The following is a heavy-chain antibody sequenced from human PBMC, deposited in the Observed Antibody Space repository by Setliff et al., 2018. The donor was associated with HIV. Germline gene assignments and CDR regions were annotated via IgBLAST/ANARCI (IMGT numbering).Heavy chain of an antibody. J-gene: IGHJ3*02. CDR3: ATKVHCTNGVCLDAFDT. Sequence: AASVKVSCKASGYTFTGYFIHWVRQAPGQGLEWMGRINPNSGGTNYAQKFQGRVTMTRDTSISTAHMELRRLRSDDTAVYYCATKVHCTNGVCLDAFDTWGQGTMVTVS. CDR1: GYTFTGYF. D-gene: IGHD2-8*01. V-gene: IGHV1-2*06. CDR2: INPNSGGT.